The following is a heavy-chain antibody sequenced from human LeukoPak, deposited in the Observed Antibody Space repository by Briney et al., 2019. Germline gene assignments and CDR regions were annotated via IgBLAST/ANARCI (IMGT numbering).Heavy chain of an antibody. CDR1: GFTFRSYG. CDR3: AKDSYYDILTGYLVY. J-gene: IGHJ4*02. CDR2: ISGSGGST. V-gene: IGHV3-23*01. Sequence: QPGRSLRVSCAASGFTFRSYGMHWVRQAPGKGLEWVSAISGSGGSTYYADSVKGRFTISRDNSKNTLYLQMNSLRAEDTAVYYCAKDSYYDILTGYLVYWGQGTLVTVSS. D-gene: IGHD3-9*01.